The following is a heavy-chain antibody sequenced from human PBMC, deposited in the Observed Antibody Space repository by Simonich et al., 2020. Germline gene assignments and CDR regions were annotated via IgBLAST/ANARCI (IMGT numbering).Heavy chain of an antibody. J-gene: IGHJ1*01. CDR3: ARLAPGYSGSYPEYFQH. CDR2: IYHSGST. Sequence: QVQLQESGPGLVKPSETLSLTCAVSGYSISSGYYWGWLRQPPGKGLEWIGSIYHSGSTYYTPSLKGRVTISVDTSKNQFSLKLSAVTAADTAVYYCARLAPGYSGSYPEYFQHWGQGTLVTVSS. CDR1: GYSISSGYY. V-gene: IGHV4-38-2*01. D-gene: IGHD1-26*01.